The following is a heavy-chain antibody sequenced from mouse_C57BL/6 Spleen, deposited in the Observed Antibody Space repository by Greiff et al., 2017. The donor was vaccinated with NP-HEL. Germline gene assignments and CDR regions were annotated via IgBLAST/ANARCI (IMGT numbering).Heavy chain of an antibody. CDR1: GFNIKNTY. D-gene: IGHD1-1*01. J-gene: IGHJ4*01. CDR3: ARGGSSYYYAMDY. CDR2: IDPANGNT. Sequence: EVMLVESVAELVRPGASVKLSCTASGFNIKNTYMHWVKQRPEQGLEWIGRIDPANGNTKYVPKFQGKATITADTSSNTAYLQLSSLTSEDTAIYYCARGGSSYYYAMDYWGQGTSVTVSS. V-gene: IGHV14-3*01.